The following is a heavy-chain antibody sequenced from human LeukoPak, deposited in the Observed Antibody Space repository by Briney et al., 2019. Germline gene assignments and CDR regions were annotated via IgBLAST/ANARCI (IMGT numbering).Heavy chain of an antibody. CDR2: ISAYNGNT. V-gene: IGHV1-18*01. J-gene: IGHJ5*02. Sequence: ASAKDSCKASGYPFTNYGISWVRQAPGQGLEWMGWISAYNGNTNYAQKLQGRVTMTTDTSTSTAYMELRSLRSDNTAVDYCARAPVHGSNVYIWFDPWGQGTLVTVSS. CDR1: GYPFTNYG. D-gene: IGHD1-26*01. CDR3: ARAPVHGSNVYIWFDP.